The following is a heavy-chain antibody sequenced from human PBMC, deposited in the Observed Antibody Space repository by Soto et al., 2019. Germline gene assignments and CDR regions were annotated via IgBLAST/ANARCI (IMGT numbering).Heavy chain of an antibody. J-gene: IGHJ3*02. Sequence: PSETLSLTCAVSGGSISSGGYSWSWIRQPPGEGLEWIGYIYHSGSTYYNPSLKSRVTISVDRSKNQFSLKLSSVTAADTAVYYCARDKPLRYYDSSGYPVGAFDIWGQGTMVTVSS. CDR1: GGSISSGGYS. CDR2: IYHSGST. V-gene: IGHV4-30-2*01. CDR3: ARDKPLRYYDSSGYPVGAFDI. D-gene: IGHD3-22*01.